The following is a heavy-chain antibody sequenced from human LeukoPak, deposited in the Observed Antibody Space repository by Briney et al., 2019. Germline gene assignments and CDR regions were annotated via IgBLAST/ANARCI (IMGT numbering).Heavy chain of an antibody. D-gene: IGHD5-24*01. CDR1: GFTFTKYG. CDR3: AKGDG. V-gene: IGHV3-30*02. CDR2: IWNDRRKDGCNE. J-gene: IGHJ4*02. Sequence: PGGCLRLSRVASGFTFTKYGMQWVREALGKGRECVAFIWNDRRKDGCNECYADSEKGRLTISRDNPKNTLYLQMNSLRVEDTAIYYCAKGDGWGQGTLVTVSS.